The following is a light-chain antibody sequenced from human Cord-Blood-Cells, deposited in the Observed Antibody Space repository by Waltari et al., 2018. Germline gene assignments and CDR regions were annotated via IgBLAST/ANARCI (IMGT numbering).Light chain of an antibody. CDR1: QSISSN. CDR3: QQSYSTPWT. J-gene: IGKJ1*01. CDR2: AAS. V-gene: IGKV1-39*01. Sequence: DIQMTQSPSSLSASVGDRVPITCRASQSISSNLNWDQQKPGKAPKLLIHAASSLQSGVPSRFSGSGSGTDFTLTISSRQPEDFATYYCQQSYSTPWTFGQGTKVEIK.